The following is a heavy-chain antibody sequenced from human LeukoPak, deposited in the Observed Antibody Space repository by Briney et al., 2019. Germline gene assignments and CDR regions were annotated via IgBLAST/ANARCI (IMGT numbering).Heavy chain of an antibody. D-gene: IGHD3-10*01. CDR2: IYHSERT. V-gene: IGHV4-38-2*02. J-gene: IGHJ5*02. CDR1: GYSISSGYY. Sequence: SETLSLTCTVSGYSISSGYYWGWIRQPPGKGLEWIGIIYHSERTDYNPSLKSRVSMSVDTSKNQFSLKLSSVTAADTAVYYCARDSGTTGEVKFDPWGQGTLVTVSS. CDR3: ARDSGTTGEVKFDP.